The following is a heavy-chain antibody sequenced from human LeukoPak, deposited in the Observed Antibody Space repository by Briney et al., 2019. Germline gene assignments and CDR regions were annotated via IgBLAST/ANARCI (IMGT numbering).Heavy chain of an antibody. Sequence: GASVKVSYKASGYTFTGYYMHWVRQAPGQGLEWMGWINPNSGGTNYAQKFQGWVTMTRDTSISTACMELSRLRSDDTAVYYCARARGIAVAGPLGYWGQGTLVTVSS. CDR2: INPNSGGT. CDR3: ARARGIAVAGPLGY. J-gene: IGHJ4*02. D-gene: IGHD6-19*01. V-gene: IGHV1-2*04. CDR1: GYTFTGYY.